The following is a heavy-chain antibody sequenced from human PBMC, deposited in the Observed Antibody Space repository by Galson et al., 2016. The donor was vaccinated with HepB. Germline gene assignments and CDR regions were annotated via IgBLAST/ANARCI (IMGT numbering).Heavy chain of an antibody. CDR2: IYSGGST. CDR1: GFAVRSNF. V-gene: IGHV3-53*01. CDR3: ARVQTFYDYTWGTSRPRYFDY. D-gene: IGHD3-16*02. J-gene: IGHJ4*02. Sequence: SLRLSCAVSGFAVRSNFMAWVRQAPGKGLEWVSLIYSGGSTYYADSVRGRFTISRDISKNTLFLEMLSLRAEDTAVYYCARVQTFYDYTWGTSRPRYFDYWGQGTLVTVSS.